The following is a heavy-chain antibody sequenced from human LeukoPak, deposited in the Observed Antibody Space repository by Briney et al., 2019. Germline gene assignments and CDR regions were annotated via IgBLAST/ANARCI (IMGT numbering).Heavy chain of an antibody. Sequence: SETLSLTCAVYGGSFSGYYWSWIRQPPGKGLEWIGEINHSGSTNYNPSLKSRVTISVDTSKNQFSLKLSSVTAADTAVYYCARGQRNWKRNYYYMDVWGKGTTVTVSS. CDR2: INHSGST. CDR1: GGSFSGYY. D-gene: IGHD1-1*01. V-gene: IGHV4-34*01. J-gene: IGHJ6*03. CDR3: ARGQRNWKRNYYYMDV.